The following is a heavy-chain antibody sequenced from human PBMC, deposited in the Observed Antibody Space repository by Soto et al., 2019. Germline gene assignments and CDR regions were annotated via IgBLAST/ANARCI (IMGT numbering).Heavy chain of an antibody. CDR3: AKDGQFPHYYFYGMEV. Sequence: PGGSLRLSCAASGFTFSSYGMHWVRQAPGKGLEWVAVISYDGSNKYYADSVKGRFTISRDNSKNTLYLQMNSLRAEDTAVYYCAKDGQFPHYYFYGMEVWGQGTTVTVSS. CDR1: GFTFSSYG. CDR2: ISYDGSNK. V-gene: IGHV3-30*18. J-gene: IGHJ6*02.